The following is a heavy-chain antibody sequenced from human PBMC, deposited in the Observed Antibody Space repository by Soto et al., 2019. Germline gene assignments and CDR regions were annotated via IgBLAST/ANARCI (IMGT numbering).Heavy chain of an antibody. V-gene: IGHV4-31*03. CDR1: GGSISSGGYY. CDR3: ARVLNRIAAAGTGHHDY. J-gene: IGHJ4*02. CDR2: IYYSGST. D-gene: IGHD6-13*01. Sequence: SETLSLTCTVSGGSISSGGYYWSWIRQHPGKGLEWIGYIYYSGSTYYNPSLKSRVTISVDTSKNQFSLKLSSVTAADTAVYYCARVLNRIAAAGTGHHDYWGQGILVTVSS.